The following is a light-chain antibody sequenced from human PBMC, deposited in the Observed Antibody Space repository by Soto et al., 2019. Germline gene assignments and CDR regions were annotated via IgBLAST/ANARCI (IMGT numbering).Light chain of an antibody. CDR1: ISNIGSNH. V-gene: IGLV1-47*01. CDR2: RNN. J-gene: IGLJ1*01. CDR3: ATWDDRLSGRGV. Sequence: VLTQPPSASGTPGQRVTISCSGTISNIGSNHVYWYQQLPGMAPTLLIYRNNQRPSGVPDRFSGSKSGTSASLAISGLRSEDEADYYCATWDDRLSGRGVFGTGTKVTVL.